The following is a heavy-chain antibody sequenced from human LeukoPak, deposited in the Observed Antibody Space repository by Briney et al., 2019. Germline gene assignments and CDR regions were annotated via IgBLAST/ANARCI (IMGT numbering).Heavy chain of an antibody. CDR3: ARHSRIWFGESWFDP. D-gene: IGHD3-10*01. CDR1: GFTFSRYG. CDR2: IRFDGSNK. Sequence: GGSLRLSCGASGFTFSRYGMHWVRQAPGKGLEWVAFIRFDGSNKYYADSVKGRFTISRDNSKNTLFLQVNSLRAEDTAVYYCARHSRIWFGESWFDPWGQGTLVTVSS. J-gene: IGHJ5*02. V-gene: IGHV3-30*02.